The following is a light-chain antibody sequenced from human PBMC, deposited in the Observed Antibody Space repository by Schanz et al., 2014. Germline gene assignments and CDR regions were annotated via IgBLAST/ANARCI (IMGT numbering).Light chain of an antibody. CDR3: AAWDDSLDAYV. Sequence: QSVLTQPPSASGTPGQRVTISCSGSSSNIGSNYVYWYQQLPGTAPKLLMYTNNQRPSGVPDRFSGSKSGTSASLAISGLQSEDEADYYCAAWDDSLDAYVFGSGTKLTVL. CDR2: TNN. CDR1: SSNIGSNY. J-gene: IGLJ1*01. V-gene: IGLV1-47*01.